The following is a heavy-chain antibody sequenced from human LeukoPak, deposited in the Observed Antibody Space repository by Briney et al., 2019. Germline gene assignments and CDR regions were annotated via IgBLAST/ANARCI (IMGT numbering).Heavy chain of an antibody. J-gene: IGHJ4*02. V-gene: IGHV4-59*06. CDR2: IYYSGGT. CDR1: GGSISSYY. CDR3: AREFVNGDYLDY. Sequence: KPSETLSLTCTVSGGSISSYYWSWIRQPPGKGLEWIGYIYYSGGTYYNPSLKSRVTISVDTSKNQFSLKLSSVTAADTAVYYCAREFVNGDYLDYWGQGTLVTVSS. D-gene: IGHD4-17*01.